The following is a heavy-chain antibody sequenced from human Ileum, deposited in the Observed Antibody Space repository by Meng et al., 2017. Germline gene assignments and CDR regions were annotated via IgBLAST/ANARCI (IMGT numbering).Heavy chain of an antibody. Sequence: QALLQEVVPGPGRPPAPLSPVRAYSGGSVSCDCFQWGWVRQPPGKGLEWIGEIYHSGSTNYNPSLKSRVTISVDKSKNQFSLKLSSVTAADTAVYYCARESHYGGNFVTFDYWGQGTLVTVSS. V-gene: IGHV4-4*03. J-gene: IGHJ4*02. CDR2: IYHSGST. D-gene: IGHD4-23*01. CDR3: ARESHYGGNFVTFDY. CDR1: GGSVSCDCFQ.